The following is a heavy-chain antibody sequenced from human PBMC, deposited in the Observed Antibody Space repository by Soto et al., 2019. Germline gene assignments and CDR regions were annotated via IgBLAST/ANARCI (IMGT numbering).Heavy chain of an antibody. V-gene: IGHV3-23*01. J-gene: IGHJ4*02. CDR2: ISGGGHGT. D-gene: IGHD1-1*01. CDR1: GFPFGNYA. Sequence: PGGSLRLSCAASGFPFGNYAMSWVRQAPGKGLEWISGISGGGHGTNYADSVKGRFTISRDNSRNTLYVQMNSLRVEDTAVYYCAKDPRLQLGFWGQGTLVTVS. CDR3: AKDPRLQLGF.